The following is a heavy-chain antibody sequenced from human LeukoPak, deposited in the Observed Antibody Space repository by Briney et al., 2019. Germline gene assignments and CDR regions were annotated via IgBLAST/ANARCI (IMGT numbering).Heavy chain of an antibody. CDR3: ATENHYYDSSGYEN. D-gene: IGHD3-22*01. J-gene: IGHJ4*02. CDR1: GYTLTELS. Sequence: ASVKVSCKVSGYTLTELSMHWVRQAPGKGLEWMGGFDPEDGETIYAQKFQGRVTMTEDTSTDTAYMELSSLRSEDTAVYYCATENHYYDSSGYENWGQGTLVTVSS. V-gene: IGHV1-24*01. CDR2: FDPEDGET.